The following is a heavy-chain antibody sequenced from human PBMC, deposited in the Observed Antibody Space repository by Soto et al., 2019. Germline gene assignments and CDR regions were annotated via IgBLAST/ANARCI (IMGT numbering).Heavy chain of an antibody. V-gene: IGHV4-31*03. CDR1: GGSISSGGYY. CDR3: ARAGDTSGYYQYFDY. Sequence: PSETLSLTCTVSGGSISSGGYYWSWIRQLPGKGLEWIGYIHYSGSTNHNPSLKSRLTISVDTSKNQLSLRLSSVTAADTAVYYCARAGDTSGYYQYFDYWGQGTLVTVSS. CDR2: IHYSGST. D-gene: IGHD3-22*01. J-gene: IGHJ4*02.